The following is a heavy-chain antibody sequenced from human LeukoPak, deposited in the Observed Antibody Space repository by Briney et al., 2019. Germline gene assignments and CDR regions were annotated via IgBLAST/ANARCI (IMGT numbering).Heavy chain of an antibody. J-gene: IGHJ4*02. D-gene: IGHD6-13*01. CDR1: GFTFSSYA. V-gene: IGHV3-64*04. CDR2: ISSNGGST. Sequence: AGGSLRLSCSASGFTFSSYAMHWVRQAPGKGLEYVSAISSNGGSTYYADSVKGRFTISRDNAKNSLYLQMNSLSDEDTAVYYCARDGVATPGTDNYFDSWGQGTLVTVSS. CDR3: ARDGVATPGTDNYFDS.